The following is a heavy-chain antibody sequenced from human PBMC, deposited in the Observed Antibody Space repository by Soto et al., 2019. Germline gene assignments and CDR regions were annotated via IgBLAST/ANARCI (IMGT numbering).Heavy chain of an antibody. D-gene: IGHD3-9*01. CDR2: ISSNGGST. V-gene: IGHV3-64*01. CDR3: ASSYYDILTGYYSNYYYGMDV. CDR1: GVTFSSYA. J-gene: IGHJ6*02. Sequence: GGSLRLSCAASGVTFSSYAMHWVRQAPGKGLEYVSAISSNGGSTYYANSVKGRFTISRDNSKNTLYLQMGSLRAEDMAVYYCASSYYDILTGYYSNYYYGMDVWGQGTTVTVSS.